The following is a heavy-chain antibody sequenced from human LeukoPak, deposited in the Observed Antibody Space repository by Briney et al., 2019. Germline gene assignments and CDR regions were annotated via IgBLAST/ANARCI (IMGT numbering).Heavy chain of an antibody. Sequence: GASVKVSCKASGYTFTNYGLTWVRQAPGQGLEWMAWLSAYNDNTNYAQKLQGRVTMTTDTSTSTAYMELRSLRSDDTAVYYCARKFHYDFWSGYPFDPWGQGTLVTVSS. V-gene: IGHV1-18*01. CDR2: LSAYNDNT. J-gene: IGHJ5*02. D-gene: IGHD3-3*01. CDR1: GYTFTNYG. CDR3: ARKFHYDFWSGYPFDP.